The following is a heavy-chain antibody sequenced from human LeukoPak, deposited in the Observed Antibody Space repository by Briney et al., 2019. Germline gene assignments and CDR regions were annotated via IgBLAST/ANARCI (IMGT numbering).Heavy chain of an antibody. V-gene: IGHV4-59*12. CDR1: GGSISSYY. CDR2: IYYSGST. D-gene: IGHD2-21*02. Sequence: PSETLSLTCTVSGGSISSYYWSWIRQPPGKGLEWIGYIYYSGSTNYNPSLKSRVTISVDTSKNQFSLKLSSVTAADTAVYYCARGLCGGDCYSTVREYFDYWGQGTLVTVSS. J-gene: IGHJ4*02. CDR3: ARGLCGGDCYSTVREYFDY.